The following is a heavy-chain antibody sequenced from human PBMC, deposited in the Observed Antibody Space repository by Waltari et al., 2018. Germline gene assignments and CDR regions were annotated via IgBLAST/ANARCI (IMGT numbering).Heavy chain of an antibody. Sequence: EVQLLESGGGLVQPGGSLRLSCAAYGFTFSSYDMRWVRQAPGKGLEWVSAISGSGGSTYYADSVKGRFTISRDNSKNTLYLQMNSLRAEDTAVYYCAKEGSSGWYAFDYWGQGTLVTVSS. CDR1: GFTFSSYD. J-gene: IGHJ4*02. CDR3: AKEGSSGWYAFDY. CDR2: ISGSGGST. D-gene: IGHD6-19*01. V-gene: IGHV3-23*01.